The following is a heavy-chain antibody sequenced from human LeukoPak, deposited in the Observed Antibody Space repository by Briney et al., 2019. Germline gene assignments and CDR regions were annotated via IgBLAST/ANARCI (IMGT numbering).Heavy chain of an antibody. D-gene: IGHD2-15*01. J-gene: IGHJ6*02. CDR3: ARGFYCSGGSCYPDLYYYGMDV. CDR1: GYTFTSYD. V-gene: IGHV1-8*01. Sequence: ASVKVSCKASGYTFTSYDINWVRQATGQVLGWMGWMNPNSGNTGYAQKFQGRVTMTRNTSISTAYMELSSLRSEDTAVYYCARGFYCSGGSCYPDLYYYGMDVWGQGTTVTVSS. CDR2: MNPNSGNT.